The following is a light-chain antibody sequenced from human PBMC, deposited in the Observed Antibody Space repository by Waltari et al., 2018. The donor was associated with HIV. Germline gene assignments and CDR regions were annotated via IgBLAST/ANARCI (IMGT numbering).Light chain of an antibody. CDR1: SSAVGGYNY. V-gene: IGLV2-11*01. CDR3: CSYAGSYTWV. CDR2: DVS. J-gene: IGLJ3*02. Sequence: QSALTQPRSVSGSPGQSVTISCPGTSSAVGGYNYVSWYQPHPGKAPKLMIYDVSKRPSGVPHRFSGSKSGNTASLTISGLQAEDEADYYCCSYAGSYTWVFGGGTKLTVL.